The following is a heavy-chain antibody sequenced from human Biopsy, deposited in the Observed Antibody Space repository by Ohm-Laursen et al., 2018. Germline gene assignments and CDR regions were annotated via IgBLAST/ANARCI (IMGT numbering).Heavy chain of an antibody. CDR2: IYYDGIT. CDR1: GYSVTNDYY. J-gene: IGHJ6*02. CDR3: ARVAGGYAYYYGMDV. Sequence: GTLSLTCAVSGYSVTNDYYWGWIRQPPGKGLEWIGNIYYDGITYYNPSLKSRVAMSVDTSKNQFSLRLTSVTAADTAVYYGARVAGGYAYYYGMDVWGQGTTVIVSS. V-gene: IGHV4-38-2*01. D-gene: IGHD5-12*01.